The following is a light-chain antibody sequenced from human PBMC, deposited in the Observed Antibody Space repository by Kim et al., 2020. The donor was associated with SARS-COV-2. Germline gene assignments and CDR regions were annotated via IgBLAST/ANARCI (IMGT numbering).Light chain of an antibody. V-gene: IGKV1-12*01. CDR1: HGISSW. J-gene: IGKJ4*01. CDR2: AAS. CDR3: HPANSFPRT. Sequence: ASGGDRVNNTRRASHGISSWLAWYQQKPGNAPTLLLYAASSLQSGLPSMFSGSGSGTDFPLTISSLQPEDFATYYCHPANSFPRTFGGGTKVDIK.